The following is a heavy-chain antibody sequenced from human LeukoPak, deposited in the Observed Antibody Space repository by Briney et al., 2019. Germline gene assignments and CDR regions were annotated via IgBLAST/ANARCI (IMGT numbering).Heavy chain of an antibody. V-gene: IGHV4-30-4*08. CDR1: GGSISSGDYS. CDR2: IYYSGST. Sequence: SETLSLTCTVSGGSISSGDYSWSWIRQPPGKGLEWIGYIYYSGSTYYNPSLKSRVTISVDTSKNQFSLKLSSVTAADTAVYYCARAPTYGSGSYAIDPWGQGTLVTVSS. CDR3: ARAPTYGSGSYAIDP. D-gene: IGHD3-10*01. J-gene: IGHJ5*02.